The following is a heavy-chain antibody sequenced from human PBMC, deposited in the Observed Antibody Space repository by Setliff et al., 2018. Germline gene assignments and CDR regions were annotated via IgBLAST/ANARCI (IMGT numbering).Heavy chain of an antibody. CDR2: ISAYNGDT. V-gene: IGHV1-18*01. D-gene: IGHD3-22*01. J-gene: IGHJ4*02. Sequence: ASVKVSCKASGYTFTSYGISWVRQAPGQGLEWMGWISAYNGDTNYAQKLQGRVTMTRDTSTGTVYMELTSLTSDDTAIYYCARINVYVSSGYYYAPDYWGPGTLVTVSS. CDR3: ARINVYVSSGYYYAPDY. CDR1: GYTFTSYG.